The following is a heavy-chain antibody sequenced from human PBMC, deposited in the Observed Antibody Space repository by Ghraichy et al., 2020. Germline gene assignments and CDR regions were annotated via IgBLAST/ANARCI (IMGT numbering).Heavy chain of an antibody. Sequence: SQTLSLTCTVSGGSISSSSYYWGWIRQPPGKGLEWIGSIYYSGSTYYNPSLKSRVTISVDTSKNQFSLKLSSVTAADTAVYYCARADTGIAVAGTWGQGTLVTVSS. J-gene: IGHJ4*02. D-gene: IGHD6-19*01. V-gene: IGHV4-39*01. CDR1: GGSISSSSYY. CDR3: ARADTGIAVAGT. CDR2: IYYSGST.